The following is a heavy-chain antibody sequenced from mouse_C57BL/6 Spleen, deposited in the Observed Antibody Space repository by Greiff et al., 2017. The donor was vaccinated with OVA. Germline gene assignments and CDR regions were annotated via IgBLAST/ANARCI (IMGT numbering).Heavy chain of an antibody. CDR3: ARQLRFDY. V-gene: IGHV5-9*01. CDR1: GFTFSSYT. D-gene: IGHD3-2*02. Sequence: DVKLVESGGGLVKPGGFLKLSCAASGFTFSSYTMSWVRQTPEKRLEWVATISGGGGNTYYPDSVKGRFTISRDNAKNTLYLQMSSLRSEDTALYYCARQLRFDYWGQGTTLTVSS. J-gene: IGHJ2*01. CDR2: ISGGGGNT.